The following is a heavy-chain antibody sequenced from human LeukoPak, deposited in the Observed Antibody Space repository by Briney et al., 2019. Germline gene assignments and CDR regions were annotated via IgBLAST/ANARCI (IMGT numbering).Heavy chain of an antibody. CDR3: ARGVVVVTAARWVNWFDP. CDR2: ISYDGSNK. Sequence: GGSLRLSCAASGFTFSSSAMHWVRQAPGKGLEWVAVISYDGSNKYYADSVKGRFTISRDDSENTLYLQMNSLRPEDTAVYYCARGVVVVTAARWVNWFDPWGQGTLVTVSS. V-gene: IGHV3-30-3*01. CDR1: GFTFSSSA. D-gene: IGHD2-21*02. J-gene: IGHJ5*02.